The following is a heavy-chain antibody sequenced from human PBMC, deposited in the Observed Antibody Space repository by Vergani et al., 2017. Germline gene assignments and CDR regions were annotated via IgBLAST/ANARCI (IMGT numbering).Heavy chain of an antibody. J-gene: IGHJ4*02. CDR3: ARVKSSIVAPAGAFDY. Sequence: QVQLVQSGAEVKKPGASVKVSCKASGYTFTSYAMHWVRQAPGQRLEWMGWINAGNGNTKYSQKFQGRVTITRDTSASTAYMELSSLRSEDTAVYYWARVKSSIVAPAGAFDYWGQGTLVTVSS. CDR2: INAGNGNT. D-gene: IGHD3-22*01. V-gene: IGHV1-3*01. CDR1: GYTFTSYA.